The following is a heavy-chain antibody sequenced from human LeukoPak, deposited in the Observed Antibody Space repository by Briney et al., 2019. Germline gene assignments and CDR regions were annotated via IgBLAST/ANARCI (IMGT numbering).Heavy chain of an antibody. V-gene: IGHV4-59*01. CDR2: IYYSGST. CDR1: GGSISSYY. Sequence: SETLSLTCTVSGGSISSYYWSWIRQPPGKGLEWIGYIYYSGSTNYNPSLKSRVTISVDTSKNQFSLKLSSVTAADTAVYYCARSSSPLYYYYYYMDVWGKGTTVTVSS. J-gene: IGHJ6*03. D-gene: IGHD6-6*01. CDR3: ARSSSPLYYYYYYMDV.